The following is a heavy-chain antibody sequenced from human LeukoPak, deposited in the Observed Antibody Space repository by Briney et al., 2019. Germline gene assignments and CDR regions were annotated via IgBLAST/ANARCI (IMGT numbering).Heavy chain of an antibody. CDR3: ARDHGGSYSY. Sequence: GGSLRLSCAASGFTFSSYAMSWVRQAPGKGLEWVSAISGSGGSTYYADSVKGRFTISRDNSKNTLYLQMNSLRVEDTAVYFCARDHGGSYSYWGQGTLVTVSS. J-gene: IGHJ4*02. D-gene: IGHD3-10*01. V-gene: IGHV3-23*01. CDR1: GFTFSSYA. CDR2: ISGSGGST.